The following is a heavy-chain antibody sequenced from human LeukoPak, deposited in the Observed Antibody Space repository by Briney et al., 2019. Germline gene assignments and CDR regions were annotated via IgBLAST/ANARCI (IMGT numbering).Heavy chain of an antibody. Sequence: PGGSLRLSCAASGFTFSSYWMSWVRQAPGKGLEWVANIKQDGSEKYYVDSVKGRFTISRDNAKNSLYLQMNSLRAEGTAVYYCARDVMITFGGVIVMYYFDYWGQGTLVTVSS. CDR1: GFTFSSYW. CDR2: IKQDGSEK. CDR3: ARDVMITFGGVIVMYYFDY. D-gene: IGHD3-16*02. V-gene: IGHV3-7*01. J-gene: IGHJ4*02.